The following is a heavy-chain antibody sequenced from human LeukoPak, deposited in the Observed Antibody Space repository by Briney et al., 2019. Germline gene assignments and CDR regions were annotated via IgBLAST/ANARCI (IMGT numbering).Heavy chain of an antibody. CDR3: ARDSSSSAY. CDR2: IYYSGST. V-gene: IGHV4-30-4*01. D-gene: IGHD6-13*01. J-gene: IGHJ4*02. Sequence: SETLSLTCTVSGCSITSGDYYWSWIRQPPGKGLEWIGYIYYSGSTYYNPSLKSRVMISVDTSKNQFSLRLSSVIAADTAMYYCARDSSSSAYWGQGTLVTVSS. CDR1: GCSITSGDYY.